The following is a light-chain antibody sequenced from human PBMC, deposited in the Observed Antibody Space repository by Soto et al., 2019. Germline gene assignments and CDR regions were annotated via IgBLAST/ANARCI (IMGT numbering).Light chain of an antibody. Sequence: QPVLTQSPSASASLGASVKLTCTLSSGHSSYAIAWHQQQPEKGPRYLMKLNSDGSHSKGDGIPDRFSGSSSGAERYLTISSLQSEDEADYYCQTWGTGVVFGGGPRSPS. CDR1: SGHSSYA. CDR2: LNSDGSH. J-gene: IGLJ2*01. V-gene: IGLV4-69*01. CDR3: QTWGTGVV.